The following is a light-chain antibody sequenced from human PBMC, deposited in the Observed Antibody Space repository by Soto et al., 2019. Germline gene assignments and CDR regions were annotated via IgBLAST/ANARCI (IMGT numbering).Light chain of an antibody. CDR1: QSISTW. CDR3: QQYKSYVT. CDR2: KAS. J-gene: IGKJ2*01. V-gene: IGKV1-5*03. Sequence: DIQMTQSPPTLSASVGDRVTITCRASQSISTWLAWYQQKPGKAPKLLMYKASILESGVPSRFSGSGSGTEFSLTISSLQPEDCATYYCQQYKSYVTFGQGTKLEIK.